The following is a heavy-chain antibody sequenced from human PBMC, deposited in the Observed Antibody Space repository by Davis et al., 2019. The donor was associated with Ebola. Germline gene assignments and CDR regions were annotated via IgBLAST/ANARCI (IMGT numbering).Heavy chain of an antibody. D-gene: IGHD6-6*01. CDR2: IWYDGSNK. Sequence: GESLKISCAASGFTFSSYGMHWVRQAPGKGLEWVAVIWYDGSNKYYADSVKGRFTISRDNSKNTLYLQMNSLRAEDTAVYYCAKDPSSSEPDYWGQGTLVTVSS. J-gene: IGHJ4*02. V-gene: IGHV3-30*02. CDR3: AKDPSSSEPDY. CDR1: GFTFSSYG.